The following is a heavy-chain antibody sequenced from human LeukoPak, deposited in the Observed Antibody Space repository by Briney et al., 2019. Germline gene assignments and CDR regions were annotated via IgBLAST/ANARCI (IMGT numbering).Heavy chain of an antibody. CDR2: INAGNGNT. Sequence: ASVKVSCKASGYTFTSYDMHRVRQAPGQRLEWMGWINAGNGNTKYSQKFQGRVTITRDTSASTAYMELSSLRSEDTAVYYCARDLRGDYGDYFLDYWGQGTLVTVSS. CDR3: ARDLRGDYGDYFLDY. J-gene: IGHJ4*02. D-gene: IGHD4-17*01. CDR1: GYTFTSYD. V-gene: IGHV1-3*01.